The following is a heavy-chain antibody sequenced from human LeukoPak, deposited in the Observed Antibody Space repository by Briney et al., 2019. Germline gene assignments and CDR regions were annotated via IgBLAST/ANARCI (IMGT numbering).Heavy chain of an antibody. V-gene: IGHV1-24*01. CDR2: FDPEDGET. CDR3: AREGDILTGLVGDYYYYGMDV. D-gene: IGHD3-9*01. CDR1: GYTLTELS. J-gene: IGHJ6*02. Sequence: ASVKVSCKVSGYTLTELSMHWVRQAPGKGLEWMGGFDPEDGETIYAQKFQGRVTITADESTSTAYMELSSLRSEDTAVYYCAREGDILTGLVGDYYYYGMDVWGQGTTVTVSS.